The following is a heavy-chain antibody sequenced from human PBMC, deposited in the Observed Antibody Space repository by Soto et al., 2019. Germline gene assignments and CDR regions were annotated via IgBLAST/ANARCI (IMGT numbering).Heavy chain of an antibody. V-gene: IGHV1-69*13. CDR1: GGTFSSYA. D-gene: IGHD3-22*01. CDR2: IIPIFGTA. Sequence: SVKVSCKASGGTFSSYAISWVRQAPGQGLEWLGGIIPIFGTANYAQKFQGRVTITADESTSTAYMELSSLRSEDTAVYYCASTYYYDSSGYYSVPYWGQGTLVTVSS. CDR3: ASTYYYDSSGYYSVPY. J-gene: IGHJ4*02.